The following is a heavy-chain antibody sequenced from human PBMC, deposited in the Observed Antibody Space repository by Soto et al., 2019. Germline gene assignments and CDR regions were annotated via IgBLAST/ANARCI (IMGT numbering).Heavy chain of an antibody. CDR2: INHSGST. J-gene: IGHJ6*02. V-gene: IGHV4-34*01. D-gene: IGHD6-13*01. CDR3: ARIAGYSSSWYLHYYYGMDV. Sequence: XATLSLTCAVYGGSFSGYYWSWIRQPPGKGLEWIGEINHSGSTNYNPSLKSRVTISVDTSKNQFSLKLSSVTAADTAVYYCARIAGYSSSWYLHYYYGMDVWGQGTTVTVSS. CDR1: GGSFSGYY.